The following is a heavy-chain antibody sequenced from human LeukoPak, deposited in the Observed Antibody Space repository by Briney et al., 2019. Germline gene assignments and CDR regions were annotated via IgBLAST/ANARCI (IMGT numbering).Heavy chain of an antibody. D-gene: IGHD2/OR15-2a*01. Sequence: GGSLRLSCAASGFTFSSYEMNWVRQAPGKGLEWVSYISSSGSTIYYADSVKGRFTISRDNAKNSLYLQMNSLRAEDTAVYYCATFSTDAFDIWGQGTMVTVSS. CDR2: ISSSGSTI. CDR1: GFTFSSYE. J-gene: IGHJ3*02. CDR3: ATFSTDAFDI. V-gene: IGHV3-48*03.